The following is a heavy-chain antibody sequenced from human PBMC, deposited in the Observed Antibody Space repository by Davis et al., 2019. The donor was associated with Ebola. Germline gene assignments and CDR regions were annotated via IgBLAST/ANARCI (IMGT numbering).Heavy chain of an antibody. CDR2: INADNGNT. J-gene: IGHJ6*02. V-gene: IGHV1-3*01. D-gene: IGHD3-22*01. Sequence: AASVKVSCKASGYTFTSYAMHWVRQAPGQRLEWMGWINADNGNTKYSQKFQGRVTITRDTSASTAYMELSSLRSEDTAVYYCARTLYYYDSSGGGMDVWGQGTTVTVSS. CDR3: ARTLYYYDSSGGGMDV. CDR1: GYTFTSYA.